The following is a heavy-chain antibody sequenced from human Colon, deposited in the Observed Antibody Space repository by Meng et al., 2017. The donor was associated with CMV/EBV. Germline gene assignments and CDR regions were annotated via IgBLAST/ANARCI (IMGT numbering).Heavy chain of an antibody. D-gene: IGHD1-26*01. CDR2: VYYSGST. V-gene: IGHV4-59*01. CDR3: AREKGDYYYGMDV. CDR1: GDSISDNY. Sequence: SETLSLTCTVSGDSISDNYWSWIRQSPGKGLEWIGYVYYSGSTRYNPSLGGRVGISIDTPRNRFSLKLRSVTAADTATYYCAREKGDYYYGMDVWGQGTTVTVSS. J-gene: IGHJ6*02.